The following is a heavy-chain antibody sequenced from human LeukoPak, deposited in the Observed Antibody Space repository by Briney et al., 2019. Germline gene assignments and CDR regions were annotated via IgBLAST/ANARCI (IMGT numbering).Heavy chain of an antibody. CDR2: ISGSGGST. V-gene: IGHV3-23*01. D-gene: IGHD6-13*01. CDR3: AKASSSWQYYFDY. J-gene: IGHJ4*02. CDR1: GFTFSSYA. Sequence: GGSLRLSCATSGFTFSSYAMSWVRQAPGKGLEWVSAISGSGGSTYYADSVKGRFTISRDNSKNTLYLQMNSLRAEDTAVYYCAKASSSWQYYFDYWGQGTLVTVSS.